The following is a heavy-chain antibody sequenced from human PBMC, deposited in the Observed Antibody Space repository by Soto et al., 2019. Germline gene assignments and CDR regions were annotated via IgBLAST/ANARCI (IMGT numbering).Heavy chain of an antibody. CDR3: TALPWYSSPAGDF. V-gene: IGHV3-21*01. CDR1: GFTFSRHS. Sequence: PGGSLRLSCAASGFTFSRHSLNWARQAPGKGLGWVSSISTTSSYIYYADSVKGRFTISRDNAKNSLYLQMDSLRAEDTAVYFCTALPWYSSPAGDFWGQGTLVTVSS. J-gene: IGHJ4*02. CDR2: ISTTSSYI. D-gene: IGHD6-19*01.